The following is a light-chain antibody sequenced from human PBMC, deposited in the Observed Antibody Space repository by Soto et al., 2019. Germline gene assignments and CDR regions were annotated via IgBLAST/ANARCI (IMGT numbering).Light chain of an antibody. Sequence: QSRSSLAASVGGIVTITCWASQTISTCLNWYHQKPGKDPKLLIYAASSLQSGVPARLSGSGSARDVSITIINIQHADVVTYYCQQCYGGLPTFGGGTKVDIK. CDR2: AAS. CDR3: QQCYGGLPT. J-gene: IGKJ4*01. V-gene: IGKV1-39*01. CDR1: QTISTC.